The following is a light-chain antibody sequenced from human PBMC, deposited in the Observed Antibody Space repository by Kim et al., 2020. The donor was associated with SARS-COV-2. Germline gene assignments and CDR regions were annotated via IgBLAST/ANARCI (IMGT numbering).Light chain of an antibody. Sequence: DIKMTQSPSSLSASVGDRVTITCQASQDISNYLNWYQQKPGKAPKLLIYDASNLETGVPSRFSGSGSGTDFTFTISSLQPEDIATYYCQQYDNLPGWVTFGPGTKVDIK. CDR3: QQYDNLPGWVT. V-gene: IGKV1-33*01. CDR1: QDISNY. J-gene: IGKJ3*01. CDR2: DAS.